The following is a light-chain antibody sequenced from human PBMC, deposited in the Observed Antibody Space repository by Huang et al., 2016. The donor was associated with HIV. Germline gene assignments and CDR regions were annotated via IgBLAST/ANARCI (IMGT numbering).Light chain of an antibody. CDR1: QDINNN. Sequence: IQLTQFPSSLSASVGDRITITCRASQDINNNLAWYQQKPGKAPKLLIYAASTLQSGVPSRFSGSGYGTVFILNINSLQPEDFATYYCQQFNDFLFGPGTKVDVK. CDR2: AAS. J-gene: IGKJ3*01. V-gene: IGKV1-9*01. CDR3: QQFNDFL.